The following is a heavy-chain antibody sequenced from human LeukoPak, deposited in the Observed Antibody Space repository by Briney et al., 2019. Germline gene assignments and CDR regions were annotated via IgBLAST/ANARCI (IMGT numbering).Heavy chain of an antibody. J-gene: IGHJ6*04. CDR2: IYHSGST. Sequence: PSGTLSLTCAVSGGSISSSNWWSWVRQPPGKGLEWIGEIYHSGSTNYNPSLKSRVTISVDKSKNQFSLKLSSVTAADTAVYYCARAGYSSGPYYYYYGTDVWGKGTTVTVSS. CDR1: GGSISSSNW. CDR3: ARAGYSSGPYYYYYGTDV. V-gene: IGHV4-4*02. D-gene: IGHD6-19*01.